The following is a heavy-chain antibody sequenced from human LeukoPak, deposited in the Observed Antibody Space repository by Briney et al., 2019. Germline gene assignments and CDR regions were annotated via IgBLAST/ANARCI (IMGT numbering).Heavy chain of an antibody. CDR3: ARRDPGLYFFDY. J-gene: IGHJ4*02. Sequence: KIGESLKISCQGSGYIFTSYWIGWVRQMPGKGLEWMGIIYPGDSDTAYSPSSQGQVTISADKSLSTAYLQWSSLKASDTAMYYCARRDPGLYFFDYWSRGTLVTVSS. V-gene: IGHV5-51*01. CDR1: GYIFTSYW. D-gene: IGHD2-8*01. CDR2: IYPGDSDT.